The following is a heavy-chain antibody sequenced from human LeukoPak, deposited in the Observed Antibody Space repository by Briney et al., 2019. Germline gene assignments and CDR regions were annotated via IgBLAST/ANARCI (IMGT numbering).Heavy chain of an antibody. CDR3: ARERLRGIGAFDI. Sequence: PSETLSLTCAVYGGSFSGYYWSWIGQPPGKGLEWIGRIYTSGSTNYNPSLKSRVTMSVDTSKNQFSLKLSSVTAADTAVYYCARERLRGIGAFDIWGQGTMVTVSS. V-gene: IGHV4-4*07. D-gene: IGHD6-25*01. CDR1: GGSFSGYY. J-gene: IGHJ3*02. CDR2: IYTSGST.